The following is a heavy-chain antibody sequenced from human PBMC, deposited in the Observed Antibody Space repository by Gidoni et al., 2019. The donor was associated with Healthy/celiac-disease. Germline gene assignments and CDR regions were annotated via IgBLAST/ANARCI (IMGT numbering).Heavy chain of an antibody. Sequence: EVQLVESGGGLVQPGRYLRLSCAASGFTFEDCAMHWVRQAPGKGLECVSGISWNSGSIGYADSVKGRFTISRDNAKNSLYLQMNSLRAEDTALYYCAKETLPRRREYYYGMDVWGQGTTVTVSS. CDR2: ISWNSGSI. J-gene: IGHJ6*02. CDR3: AKETLPRRREYYYGMDV. D-gene: IGHD1-1*01. V-gene: IGHV3-9*01. CDR1: GFTFEDCA.